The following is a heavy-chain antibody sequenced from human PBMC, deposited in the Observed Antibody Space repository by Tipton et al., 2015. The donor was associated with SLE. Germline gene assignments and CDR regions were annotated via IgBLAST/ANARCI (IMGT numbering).Heavy chain of an antibody. J-gene: IGHJ4*02. Sequence: TLSLTFAVSGFSLSSGSYWAWIRPPPGKGLEWIGPIYHIGPTYYKPSLNSRVTISVDTSKNQFSLKLSSVTAADTAVYYCARDRVGGGGHFDYWGQGTLVTVSS. CDR1: GFSLSSGSY. D-gene: IGHD2-15*01. CDR2: IYHIGPT. V-gene: IGHV4-38-2*02. CDR3: ARDRVGGGGHFDY.